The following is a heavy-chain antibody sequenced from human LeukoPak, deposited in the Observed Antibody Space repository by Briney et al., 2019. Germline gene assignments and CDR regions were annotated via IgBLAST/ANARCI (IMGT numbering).Heavy chain of an antibody. J-gene: IGHJ4*02. CDR1: GCSISSLTYY. CDR2: IYYSGTT. D-gene: IGHD6-19*01. CDR3: TGYSAGWSSGGGY. V-gene: IGHV4-39*01. Sequence: PSETLSLTCTVSGCSISSLTYYWGWIRQPPGKGLEWIASIYYSGTTYYSPSLKSRVAISVNRSNNQFSMRLSSVNAADTAVYFCTGYSAGWSSGGGYWGQGTVVTVSS.